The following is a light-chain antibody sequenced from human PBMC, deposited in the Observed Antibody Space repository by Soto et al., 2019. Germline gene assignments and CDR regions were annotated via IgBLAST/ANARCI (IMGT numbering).Light chain of an antibody. CDR1: QSLLHSKGYNY. Sequence: DIVMTQSPLALPVTPGEPASISSRSSQSLLHSKGYNYLDWYPQKPGQSPQLLIYMGSNRASGVPDRFSGSGSGTDFTLKISRVEADDVGVYYCMQAIQRRTFGEGTKVEIK. V-gene: IGKV2-28*01. J-gene: IGKJ1*01. CDR2: MGS. CDR3: MQAIQRRT.